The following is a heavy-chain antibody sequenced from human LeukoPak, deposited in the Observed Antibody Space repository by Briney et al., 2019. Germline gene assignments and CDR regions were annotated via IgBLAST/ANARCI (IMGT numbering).Heavy chain of an antibody. Sequence: PGRSLRLSCAASGFTFDDYAMHWVRQAPGKGLEWVPGISWNSGSIGYADSVKGRFTISRDNAKNSLYLQMNSLRAEDTALYYCAKAGTYGIAVAGTVWYFDLWGRGTLVTVSS. D-gene: IGHD6-19*01. CDR2: ISWNSGSI. CDR1: GFTFDDYA. J-gene: IGHJ2*01. V-gene: IGHV3-9*01. CDR3: AKAGTYGIAVAGTVWYFDL.